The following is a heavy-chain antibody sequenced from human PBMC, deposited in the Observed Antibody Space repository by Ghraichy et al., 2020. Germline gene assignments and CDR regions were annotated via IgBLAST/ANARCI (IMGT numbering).Heavy chain of an antibody. CDR2: IYYSGST. CDR1: GGSISSSSYY. Sequence: ESLNISCTVSGGSISSSSYYWGWIRQPPGKGLEWIGSIYYSGSTYYNPSLKSRVTISVDTSKNQFSLKLSSVTAADTAVYYCANQRGYHTSPYYYYGMDVWGQGTTVTVSS. V-gene: IGHV4-39*01. CDR3: ANQRGYHTSPYYYYGMDV. J-gene: IGHJ6*02. D-gene: IGHD2-2*01.